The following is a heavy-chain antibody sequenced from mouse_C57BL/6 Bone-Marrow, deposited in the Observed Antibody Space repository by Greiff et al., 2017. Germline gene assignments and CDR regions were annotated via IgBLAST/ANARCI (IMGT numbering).Heavy chain of an antibody. CDR3: ASPYYYGSRGNY. CDR2: IYPRSGNT. CDR1: GYTFTSYG. V-gene: IGHV1-81*01. D-gene: IGHD1-1*01. Sequence: QVQLQQSGAELARPGASVKLSCKASGYTFTSYGISWVKQRTGQGLEWIGEIYPRSGNTYYNEKFKGKATLTADKSSSTAYMELRNLTSEDSAVYFCASPYYYGSRGNYWGQGTTLTVSS. J-gene: IGHJ2*01.